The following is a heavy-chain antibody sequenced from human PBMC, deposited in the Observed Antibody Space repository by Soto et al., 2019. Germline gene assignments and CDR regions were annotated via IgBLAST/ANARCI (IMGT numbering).Heavy chain of an antibody. V-gene: IGHV1-46*01. CDR1: GDIFSDYY. CDR3: AMSSTTRGWGVDAFDI. CDR2: IFSSGGSA. D-gene: IGHD6-19*01. Sequence: QIHLVQSGAEVKKPGASVKISCKTSGDIFSDYYFHWVRQAPGQGLEWMGIIFSSGGSANYAQNFQGSATMIRDTSTNNVYMELSSLKSEDTGVYYCAMSSTTRGWGVDAFDIWGQGTMVTAAS. J-gene: IGHJ3*02.